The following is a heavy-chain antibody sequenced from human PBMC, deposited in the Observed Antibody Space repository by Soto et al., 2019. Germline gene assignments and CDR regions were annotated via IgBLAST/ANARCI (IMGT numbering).Heavy chain of an antibody. Sequence: EVQLLESGGGLVQPGGSLRLSCAASGFTFSTYAMNWVRQAPGNGLEWVSALSGSGGSIHYADSVKGRFNTSRDNSKNTLDLQMNSLRDEDTAVYHCVKGYWKGDVWGQGTTVTVSS. CDR3: VKGYWKGDV. J-gene: IGHJ6*02. CDR1: GFTFSTYA. V-gene: IGHV3-23*01. D-gene: IGHD1-1*01. CDR2: LSGSGGSI.